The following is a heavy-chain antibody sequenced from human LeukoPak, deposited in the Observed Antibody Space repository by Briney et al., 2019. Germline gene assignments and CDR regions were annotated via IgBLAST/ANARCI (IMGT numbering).Heavy chain of an antibody. Sequence: PGGSLRLSSAASGFTFSNAWMSWVRQAPGKGLEWVGRIKSKTDGGIADYAAPVKGRFTISRDDSKNTLYLQMNSLKTEDTAVYYCTTDPTYYDILTGYPRDNWFDPWGQGTLVTVSS. CDR2: IKSKTDGGIA. V-gene: IGHV3-15*01. CDR1: GFTFSNAW. D-gene: IGHD3-9*01. CDR3: TTDPTYYDILTGYPRDNWFDP. J-gene: IGHJ5*02.